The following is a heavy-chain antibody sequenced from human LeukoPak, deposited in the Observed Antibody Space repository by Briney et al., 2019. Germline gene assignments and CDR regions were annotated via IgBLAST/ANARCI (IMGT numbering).Heavy chain of an antibody. CDR3: AKDRSPNLTQLIALHIDY. V-gene: IGHV3-30*02. D-gene: IGHD2-8*01. Sequence: PGGSLRLSCAASGFTFSSYGMHWVRQAPGKGLEWVAFIRYDGSNKYYADSVKGRFTISRDNSKNTLYLQTNSLRAEDTAVYYCAKDRSPNLTQLIALHIDYWGQGTLVTVSS. J-gene: IGHJ4*02. CDR2: IRYDGSNK. CDR1: GFTFSSYG.